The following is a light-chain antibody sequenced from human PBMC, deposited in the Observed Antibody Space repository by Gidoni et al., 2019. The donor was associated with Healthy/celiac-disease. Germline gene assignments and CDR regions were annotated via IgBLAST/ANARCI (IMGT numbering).Light chain of an antibody. Sequence: DIQMTQSPSSLSASVGDRVTITCRASQSISSYLNWYQQKPGKAPKVLIYAASSLQRGVPSRFRGSGSGTDFTLSISSLQPEDFATYYCQLSYTLPVTFGQGTKVEIK. J-gene: IGKJ1*01. V-gene: IGKV1-39*01. CDR3: QLSYTLPVT. CDR2: AAS. CDR1: QSISSY.